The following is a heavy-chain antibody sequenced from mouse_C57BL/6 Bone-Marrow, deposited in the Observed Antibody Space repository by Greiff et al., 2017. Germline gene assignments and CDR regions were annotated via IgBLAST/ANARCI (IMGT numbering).Heavy chain of an antibody. Sequence: VQLQQPGAELVRPGSSVKLSCKASGYTFTSYWMHWVKQRPIQGLEWIGNIDPSDSETHYNQKFKDKATLTVDKSSSTAYMQLSSLTSEDSAVYCCARTRAYDENYYFDYWGQGTTLTVSS. D-gene: IGHD2-3*01. CDR3: ARTRAYDENYYFDY. V-gene: IGHV1-52*01. CDR2: IDPSDSET. CDR1: GYTFTSYW. J-gene: IGHJ2*01.